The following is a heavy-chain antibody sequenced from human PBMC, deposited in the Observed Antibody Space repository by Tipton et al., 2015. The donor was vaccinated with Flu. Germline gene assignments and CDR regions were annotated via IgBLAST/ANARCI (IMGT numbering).Heavy chain of an antibody. CDR1: DYSISSGSYY. CDR2: IYTSGSS. D-gene: IGHD3-10*01. Sequence: TLSLTCAVSDYSISSGSYYWSWMRQPAGTGLEWIGRIYTSGSSNYNPSLKTRVTISVDTSKNQFSLKLSSVTAADTAAYYCARAPTWAGSWGQGTLVTDSS. J-gene: IGHJ4*02. CDR3: ARAPTWAGS. V-gene: IGHV4-61*02.